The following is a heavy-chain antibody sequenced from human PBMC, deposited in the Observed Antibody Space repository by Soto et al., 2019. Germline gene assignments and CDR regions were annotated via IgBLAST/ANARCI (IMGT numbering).Heavy chain of an antibody. CDR1: GGSISSLGYY. CDR3: AREERFSHWLDP. J-gene: IGHJ5*02. V-gene: IGHV4-31*11. Sequence: SETLSLTCAVSGGSISSLGYYWSWIRQDPGKGLEWIGHIFHSGSMDYNPSLQSRVTMSVDTSKNQFSLKLSSVTAADTAVYYCAREERFSHWLDPWGQGTLVTVSS. CDR2: IFHSGSM.